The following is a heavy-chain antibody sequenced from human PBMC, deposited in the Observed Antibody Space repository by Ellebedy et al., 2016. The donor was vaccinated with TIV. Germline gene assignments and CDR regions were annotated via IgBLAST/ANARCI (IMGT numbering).Heavy chain of an antibody. J-gene: IGHJ3*02. CDR2: TSGYNGNT. Sequence: AASVKVSCKASGYTFTNYGIPWARQAPGQGLEWMAWTSGYNGNTNYAQGFQGRLTMTTDTSTSTAYMELRSLRSDDTAVYYCARGFDSSGYVHDDAFEIWGQGTLVTVSS. CDR3: ARGFDSSGYVHDDAFEI. CDR1: GYTFTNYG. V-gene: IGHV1-18*04. D-gene: IGHD3-22*01.